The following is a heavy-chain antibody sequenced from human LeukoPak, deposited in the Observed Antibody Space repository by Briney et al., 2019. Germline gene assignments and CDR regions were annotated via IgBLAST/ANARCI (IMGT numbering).Heavy chain of an antibody. CDR2: IYYSGST. J-gene: IGHJ5*02. CDR3: ARDNPDYDSSGYYLNWFDP. V-gene: IGHV4-59*01. Sequence: PSETLSLTCTVSGGSISSYYWSWIRQPPGKGLEWFGYIYYSGSTNYNPSLKSRVTISVDTSKNQFSLKLSSVTAADTAVYYCARDNPDYDSSGYYLNWFDPWGQGTLVTVSS. D-gene: IGHD3-22*01. CDR1: GGSISSYY.